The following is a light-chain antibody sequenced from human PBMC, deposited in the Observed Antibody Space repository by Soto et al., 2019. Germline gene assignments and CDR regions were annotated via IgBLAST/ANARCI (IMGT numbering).Light chain of an antibody. CDR1: SSDVGSYKF. Sequence: QSVLTQPASVSGSPGQSITISCTGTSSDVGSYKFVSWYQQHPGKAPKLMIYEGSKRPSGVSNRFSGSKSGNTASLTISGLQAEDEADYYCCSYAGSSTLVFGGGTQLTV. V-gene: IGLV2-23*01. CDR2: EGS. CDR3: CSYAGSSTLV. J-gene: IGLJ2*01.